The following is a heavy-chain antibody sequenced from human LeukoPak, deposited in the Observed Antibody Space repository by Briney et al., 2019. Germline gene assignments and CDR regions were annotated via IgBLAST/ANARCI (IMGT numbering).Heavy chain of an antibody. CDR3: ARHATPRDSSAYYDY. CDR1: GGSISSSSYY. V-gene: IGHV4-39*01. Sequence: SETLSLTCTVSGGSISSSSYYWGWIRQPPGKGLEWIGSIYYSGSTNYNPSLKSRVTMSVDTSKSQFSLKLSSVTAADTAVYYCARHATPRDSSAYYDYWGQGTLVTVSS. CDR2: IYYSGST. D-gene: IGHD3-22*01. J-gene: IGHJ4*02.